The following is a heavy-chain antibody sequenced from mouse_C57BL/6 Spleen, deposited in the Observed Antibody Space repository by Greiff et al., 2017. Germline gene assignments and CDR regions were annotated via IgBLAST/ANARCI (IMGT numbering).Heavy chain of an antibody. CDR3: TGYDGYYRYFDV. V-gene: IGHV1-15*01. J-gene: IGHJ1*03. CDR1: GYTFTDYE. CDR2: IDPETGGT. D-gene: IGHD2-3*01. Sequence: QVHVKQSGAELVRPGASVTLSCKASGYTFTDYEMHWVKQTPVHGLEWIGAIDPETGGTAYNQKFKGKAILTADKSSSTAYMELRSLTSEDSAVYYCTGYDGYYRYFDVWGTGTTVIVSS.